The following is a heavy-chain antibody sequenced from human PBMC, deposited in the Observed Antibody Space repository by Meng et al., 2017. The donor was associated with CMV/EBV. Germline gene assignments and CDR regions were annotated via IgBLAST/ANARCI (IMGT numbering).Heavy chain of an antibody. V-gene: IGHV1-18*01. J-gene: IGHJ4*02. CDR2: ISAYNGNT. CDR1: GYTFTSYG. D-gene: IGHD3-9*01. Sequence: VQAGVEVKKPAALVKVSCKASGYTFTSYGISWVRQAPGQVLEWMGWISAYNGNTNYAQKRQGRVTMTTDTSTSTAYMELRSLRSDDTVVYYCATDILTHFDYWGQGTLVTVSS. CDR3: ATDILTHFDY.